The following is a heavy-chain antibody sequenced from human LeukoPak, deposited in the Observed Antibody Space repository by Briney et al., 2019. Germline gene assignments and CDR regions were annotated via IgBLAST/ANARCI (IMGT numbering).Heavy chain of an antibody. Sequence: PGRSLRLSCAASGFTFSSYGMYWVCQAPGKGLEWVAVISYDGSNKYYADSVKGRFTISRDNSKNTLYLQMNSLRAEDTAVYSCAKLSAGVGARGLGLDYWGRGNVARVSS. CDR2: ISYDGSNK. D-gene: IGHD1-26*01. CDR3: AKLSAGVGARGLGLDY. J-gene: IGHJ4*02. V-gene: IGHV3-30*18. CDR1: GFTFSSYG.